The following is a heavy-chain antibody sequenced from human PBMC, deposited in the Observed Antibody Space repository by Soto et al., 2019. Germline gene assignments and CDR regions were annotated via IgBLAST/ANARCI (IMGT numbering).Heavy chain of an antibody. V-gene: IGHV4-59*01. J-gene: IGHJ4*02. Sequence: SETLSLTCTVSGGSISSYYWSWIRQPPGKGLEWIGSIYYSGSTNYHPSLKSRVTISVDTSKNQFSLKLSSVTAADTAVYYWARAAAGGGTFDYWGQGTLVTVSS. CDR2: IYYSGST. CDR3: ARAAAGGGTFDY. D-gene: IGHD6-13*01. CDR1: GGSISSYY.